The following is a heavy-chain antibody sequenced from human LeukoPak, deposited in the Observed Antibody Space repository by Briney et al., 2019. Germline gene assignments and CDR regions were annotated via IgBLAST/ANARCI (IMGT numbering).Heavy chain of an antibody. CDR1: GYSIISDYF. CDR2: IFHSGSV. V-gene: IGHV4-38-2*02. D-gene: IGHD4-23*01. Sequence: SETLSLTCIVSGYSIISDYFWGWVRQPPGKGPEWIGSIFHSGSVYYNPSLKSRVTISVDTSKNQFSLKLSSVTAADTAVYYCARHVGELRWPHFDYWGQGTLVTVSS. J-gene: IGHJ4*02. CDR3: ARHVGELRWPHFDY.